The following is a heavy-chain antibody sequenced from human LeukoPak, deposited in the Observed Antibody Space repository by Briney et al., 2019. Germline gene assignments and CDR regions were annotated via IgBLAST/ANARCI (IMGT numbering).Heavy chain of an antibody. CDR3: ARDRKQQHTNHYYYYYYMDV. V-gene: IGHV3-21*01. Sequence: GGSLRLSCAASGFTFNSYAMYWVRQAPGKGLEWVSSISSSGSYKYYADSVKGRFTISRDNAKNSLYLQMNSLRAEDTAVYYCARDRKQQHTNHYYYYYYMDVWGKGTTVTVSS. D-gene: IGHD6-13*01. CDR1: GFTFNSYA. J-gene: IGHJ6*03. CDR2: ISSSGSYK.